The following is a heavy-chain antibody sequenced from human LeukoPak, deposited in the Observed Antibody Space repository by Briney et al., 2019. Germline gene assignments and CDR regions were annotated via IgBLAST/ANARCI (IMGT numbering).Heavy chain of an antibody. CDR2: ISSSSSTI. Sequence: GGSLRLSCAASGFTFSTSSMNWVRQAPGKGLEWVSYISSSSSTIYYADSLKGRFTISRDNAKNSLYLQMNSLRAEDTAVYYCAREWHSSSSRIEHYYYMDVWGKGTTVTVSS. D-gene: IGHD6-6*01. CDR3: AREWHSSSSRIEHYYYMDV. J-gene: IGHJ6*03. V-gene: IGHV3-48*04. CDR1: GFTFSTSS.